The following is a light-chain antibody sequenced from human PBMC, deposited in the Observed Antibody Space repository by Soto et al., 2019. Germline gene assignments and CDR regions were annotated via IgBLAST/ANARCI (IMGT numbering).Light chain of an antibody. V-gene: IGKV3-15*01. Sequence: EIVMTQSPATLSVSPGERATLSCRASQSVSSNLAWYQQKPGQAPRLLIYGASTRATGIPARFSGSRSGTEFTLTISSLQSEDLAVYYCQLYNNWPRTFGQGTKVEIK. CDR3: QLYNNWPRT. J-gene: IGKJ1*01. CDR1: QSVSSN. CDR2: GAS.